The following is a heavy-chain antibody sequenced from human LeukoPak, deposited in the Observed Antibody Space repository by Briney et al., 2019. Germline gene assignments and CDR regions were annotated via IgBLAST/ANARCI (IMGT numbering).Heavy chain of an antibody. V-gene: IGHV3-48*01. J-gene: IGHJ6*02. D-gene: IGHD2-15*01. CDR2: ISSNSSTI. Sequence: GGSLRLSCAASGFTFSSYSMNWVRQAPGKGLEWVSFISSNSSTIYYADSVKGRFTISRDNAKNSLYLQMNSLRAEDTAVYYCARDPGCSGGSCPVARYYYGMDVWGQGTTVTVSS. CDR3: ARDPGCSGGSCPVARYYYGMDV. CDR1: GFTFSSYS.